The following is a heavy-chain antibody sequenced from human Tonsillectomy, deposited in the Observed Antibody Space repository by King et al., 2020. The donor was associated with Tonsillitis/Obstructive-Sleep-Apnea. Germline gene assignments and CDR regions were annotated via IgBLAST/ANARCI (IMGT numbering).Heavy chain of an antibody. CDR1: GFTFSNAW. J-gene: IGHJ4*02. Sequence: VQLVESGGGLVKPGGSLRLSCAASGFTFSNAWMSWVRQAPGKGLEWVGRIKSKTDGGTTDYSAPVKGRFTISRDDSKNTLYLQMNSLKTEDTAVYYCTSGHMIALGGVIANFDYWGQGTLVTVSS. CDR3: TSGHMIALGGVIANFDY. CDR2: IKSKTDGGTT. D-gene: IGHD3-16*02. V-gene: IGHV3-15*01.